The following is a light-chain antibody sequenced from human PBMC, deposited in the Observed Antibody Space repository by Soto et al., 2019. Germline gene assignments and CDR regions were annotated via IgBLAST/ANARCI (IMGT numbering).Light chain of an antibody. J-gene: IGKJ4*01. V-gene: IGKV3-20*01. CDR1: QSVSNSF. CDR2: GAS. Sequence: EIVLTQSPGTLSLSPGERATLSCRASQSVSNSFLAWYQQKPGQAPRLLIFGASSRATGIPDRFSGSASATDLPIISSRLDSEDFAVYYCQQDGRSIQTFGGGTKVEI. CDR3: QQDGRSIQT.